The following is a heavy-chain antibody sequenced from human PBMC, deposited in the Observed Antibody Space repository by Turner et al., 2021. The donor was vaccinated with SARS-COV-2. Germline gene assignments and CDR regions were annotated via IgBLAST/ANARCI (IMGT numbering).Heavy chain of an antibody. CDR3: ARQGGVDY. J-gene: IGHJ4*02. Sequence: QLQLQESGPGLVKPSETLSLTCAVSGGSISTTNHYWGWIRQPPGKGLEWIGSISYTGRTFYTPSLKSQVTLSMDTSKNHFSLKVTSVTAADTAVYYCARQGGVDYWGQGTLVTVSS. V-gene: IGHV4-39*01. CDR2: ISYTGRT. CDR1: GGSISTTNHY.